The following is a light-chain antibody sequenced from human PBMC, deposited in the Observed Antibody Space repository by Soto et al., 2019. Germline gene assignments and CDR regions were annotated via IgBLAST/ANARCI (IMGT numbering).Light chain of an antibody. CDR1: SSDIGGYKY. CDR3: ISYTDSSTVV. V-gene: IGLV2-14*03. Sequence: QSALTPPASVSGSPGQSITISCTGTSSDIGGYKYVSWYQQHPDKAPKLMIYEVSNRPSGVPNRFSGSKSGTTASLTISGLQDEDEADYYCISYTDSSTVVFGTGTKVTVL. CDR2: EVS. J-gene: IGLJ1*01.